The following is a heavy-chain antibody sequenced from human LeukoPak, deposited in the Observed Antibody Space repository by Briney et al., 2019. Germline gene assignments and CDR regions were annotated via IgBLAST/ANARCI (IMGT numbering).Heavy chain of an antibody. J-gene: IGHJ5*02. CDR1: GFPFSDHN. CDR2: IRNKPNSYTT. D-gene: IGHD3-3*01. CDR3: ARDAGWRLDP. Sequence: GGSLRLSGEASGFPFSDHNMDWVRQAPGKGLEWGGRIRNKPNSYTTEYAASVRGRFTISRDDSKPSLFLQMDSLKPEDTAMYYCARDAGWRLDPWGQGTLVTVSS. V-gene: IGHV3-72*01.